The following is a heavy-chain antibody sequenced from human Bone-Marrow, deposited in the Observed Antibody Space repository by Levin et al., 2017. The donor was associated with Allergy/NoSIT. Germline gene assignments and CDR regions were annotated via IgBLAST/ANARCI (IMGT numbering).Heavy chain of an antibody. CDR3: AKVVGKWEPKYHFDS. CDR2: ISISDGHT. CDR1: GFTFSDSY. D-gene: IGHD1-26*01. V-gene: IGHV3-11*01. Sequence: NPGESLKISCAASGFTFSDSYMSWIRQAPGKGLEWLSYISISDGHTYYADSVRGRFTISRDNAKNSLYLQMNSLRVEDTAVYYCAKVVGKWEPKYHFDSWGRGTLVTVSS. J-gene: IGHJ4*02.